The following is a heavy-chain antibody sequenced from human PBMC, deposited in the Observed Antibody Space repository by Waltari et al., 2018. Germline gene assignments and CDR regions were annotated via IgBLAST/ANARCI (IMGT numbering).Heavy chain of an antibody. D-gene: IGHD3-3*01. CDR3: ARDAFRFLDF. V-gene: IGHV1-18*01. CDR1: GYRFPSYG. J-gene: IGHJ4*02. CDR2: INTYDGNT. Sequence: QVHLVQSGTEVKQPGASVKVYCKASGYRFPSYGITWVRQAPGQGLEWMGWINTYDGNTNYGQELQGRLTMTTDTITTTAYMELRGLRADDTALYFCARDAFRFLDFWGQGTLVTVSS.